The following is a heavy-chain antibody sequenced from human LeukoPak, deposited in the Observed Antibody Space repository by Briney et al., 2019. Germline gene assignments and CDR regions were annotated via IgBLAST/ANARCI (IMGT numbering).Heavy chain of an antibody. Sequence: SETLSLTCTVSGGSISSGSYYWSWIRQPAGKGLEGIGLIYTRGSTNYNPYLKSRVTISVDTSKNQFSLKLSSVTAADTAVYYCAGTYYYDRSGYDSWGQGTLVTVSS. CDR3: AGTYYYDRSGYDS. V-gene: IGHV4-61*02. D-gene: IGHD3-22*01. J-gene: IGHJ4*02. CDR2: IYTRGST. CDR1: GGSISSGSYY.